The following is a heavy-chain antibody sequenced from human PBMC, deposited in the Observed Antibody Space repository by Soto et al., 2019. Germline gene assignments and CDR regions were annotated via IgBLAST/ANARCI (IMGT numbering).Heavy chain of an antibody. CDR1: GGSISSSSYY. J-gene: IGHJ4*02. Sequence: PSETLFLTCTVSGGSISSSSYYWGWIRQPPGKGLEWIGSIYYSGSTYYNPSLKSRVTISVDTSKNQFSLKLSSVTAADTAVYYCARTPRPTYYDFWSGYFFDYWGQGTLVTVSS. D-gene: IGHD3-3*01. V-gene: IGHV4-39*01. CDR3: ARTPRPTYYDFWSGYFFDY. CDR2: IYYSGST.